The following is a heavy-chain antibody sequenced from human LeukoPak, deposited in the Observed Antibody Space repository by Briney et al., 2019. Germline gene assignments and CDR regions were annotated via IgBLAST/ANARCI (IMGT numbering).Heavy chain of an antibody. Sequence: GGSLRLSCAASGFTFSSYSMNWVRQAPGKGLEWVSAISGSGGSTYYADSVKGRFTISRDNSKNTLYLQMNSLRAEDTAVYYCAKDLGKTDYYDSSGYYYGDAFDIWGQGTMVTVSS. CDR2: ISGSGGST. J-gene: IGHJ3*02. CDR3: AKDLGKTDYYDSSGYYYGDAFDI. D-gene: IGHD3-22*01. CDR1: GFTFSSYS. V-gene: IGHV3-23*01.